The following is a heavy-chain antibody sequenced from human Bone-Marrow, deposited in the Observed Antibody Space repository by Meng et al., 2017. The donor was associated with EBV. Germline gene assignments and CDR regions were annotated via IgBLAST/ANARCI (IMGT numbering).Heavy chain of an antibody. CDR3: VRFSNYVLDH. J-gene: IGHJ4*02. V-gene: IGHV1-18*01. CDR1: GYTFSSFT. D-gene: IGHD3-10*01. Sequence: QYHVVQAGGEVQKPGATVRVSCKTSGYTFSSFTFNWVRQVPGQGFEWVGWIHGYSANTHYAQKFHGRVNMSTDTSTGTSYMELKNLRPDDTAIYYCVRFSNYVLDHWGQRTLVTVSS. CDR2: IHGYSANT.